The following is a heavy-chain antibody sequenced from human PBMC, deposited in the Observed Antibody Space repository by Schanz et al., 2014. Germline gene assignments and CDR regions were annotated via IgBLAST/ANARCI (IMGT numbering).Heavy chain of an antibody. CDR3: ARDRPSGYALDF. V-gene: IGHV3-33*01. CDR1: GFTFSRFG. J-gene: IGHJ4*02. CDR2: VWSDGNTK. D-gene: IGHD5-12*01. Sequence: QVQLVESGGGVVRPGRSLRLSCATSGFTFSRFGMHWVRQAPGKGPEWVALVWSDGNTKYYVDSVKGRFTISRDNSMNTLHLQMDGLRVEDTAVYYCARDRPSGYALDFWGQGTLVTVSS.